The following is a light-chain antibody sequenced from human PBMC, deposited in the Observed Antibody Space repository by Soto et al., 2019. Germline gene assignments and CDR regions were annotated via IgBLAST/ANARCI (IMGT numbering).Light chain of an antibody. CDR1: SSDVGGYNV. V-gene: IGLV2-8*01. CDR3: TSYAGTINFVL. CDR2: DVS. J-gene: IGLJ2*01. Sequence: QSALTQPPSASGSPGQSVTISSTGTSSDVGGYNVVSWYQQHPGKAPKLMIHDVSKRPSGVPDRFSASKSGNTATLTVSGLQAEDEADYYCTSYAGTINFVLFGGGTKL.